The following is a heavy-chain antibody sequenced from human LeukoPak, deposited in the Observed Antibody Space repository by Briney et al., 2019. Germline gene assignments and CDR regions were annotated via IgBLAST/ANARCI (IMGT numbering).Heavy chain of an antibody. J-gene: IGHJ5*02. Sequence: SQTLSLTCAVSGGSICSGGYSWSSIRQPPERGLERIGDIYHSGCTYYNPSLKSRVTISVDRSKDQFSLKLSSVTAADTAVYYCARDHRENWGGSGDPRIWFDPWGQGTLVTVSS. D-gene: IGHD2-15*01. CDR2: IYHSGCT. V-gene: IGHV4-30-2*01. CDR1: GGSICSGGYS. CDR3: ARDHRENWGGSGDPRIWFDP.